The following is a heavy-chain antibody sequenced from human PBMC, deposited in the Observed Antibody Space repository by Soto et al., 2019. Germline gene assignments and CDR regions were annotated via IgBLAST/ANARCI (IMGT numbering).Heavy chain of an antibody. CDR2: INAGNGNT. CDR3: AREEEYTDPPWFDP. J-gene: IGHJ5*02. V-gene: IGHV1-3*01. D-gene: IGHD6-6*01. Sequence: PGGSLRLSCAASGFTFSDSTMHWVRQAPGQRLEWMGWINAGNGNTKYSQKFQGRVTITRDTSASAAYMELSSLRSEDTAVYYCAREEEYTDPPWFDPWGQGTLVTVSS. CDR1: GFTFSDST.